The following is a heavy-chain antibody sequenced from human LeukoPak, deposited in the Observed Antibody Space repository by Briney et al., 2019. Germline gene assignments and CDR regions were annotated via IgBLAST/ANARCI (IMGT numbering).Heavy chain of an antibody. V-gene: IGHV3-7*03. J-gene: IGHJ4*02. CDR1: GFTFTTYW. CDR3: VRDIGWFRFDH. CDR2: IKEEESMT. Sequence: GGSLRLACAACGFTFTTYWMTWVRQPPGRGLEWVAHIKEEESMTRSINSVKGRFTISRDKAKSSLYLQMNRLRQEDTAVYYCVRDIGWFRFDHWGQGTLVTLSP. D-gene: IGHD6-19*01.